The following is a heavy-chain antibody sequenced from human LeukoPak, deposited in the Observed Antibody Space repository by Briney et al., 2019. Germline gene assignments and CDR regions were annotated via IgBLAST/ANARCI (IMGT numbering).Heavy chain of an antibody. Sequence: GGSLRLSCAASGFTFSSYEMNWVRQVPGKGLEWVSYISSSGSTIYYADSVKGRFTISRDNAKNSLYLQMNSLRAEDTAVYYCATYCSGGSCYRNSFDYWGQGTLVTVSS. J-gene: IGHJ4*02. CDR3: ATYCSGGSCYRNSFDY. CDR2: ISSSGSTI. V-gene: IGHV3-48*03. D-gene: IGHD2-15*01. CDR1: GFTFSSYE.